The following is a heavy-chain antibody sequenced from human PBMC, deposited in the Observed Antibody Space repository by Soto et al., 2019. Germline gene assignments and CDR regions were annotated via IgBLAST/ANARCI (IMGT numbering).Heavy chain of an antibody. CDR3: AKDRGYSSGWYYFDY. J-gene: IGHJ4*02. D-gene: IGHD6-19*01. CDR2: ISGSGGST. CDR1: GFTFSSYA. Sequence: GGSLRLSCAASGFTFSSYAMSWVRQAPGKGLEWVSAISGSGGSTYYADSVKGRFTISRDNSKNTLYLQMNSLRAEDTAVYYCAKDRGYSSGWYYFDYWGQGTLVTVSS. V-gene: IGHV3-23*01.